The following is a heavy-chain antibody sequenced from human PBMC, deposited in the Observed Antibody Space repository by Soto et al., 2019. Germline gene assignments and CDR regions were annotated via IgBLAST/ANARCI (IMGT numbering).Heavy chain of an antibody. CDR1: GGSISSGGYY. CDR2: IYNNGNA. V-gene: IGHV4-31*03. CDR3: ARGEPYGDFAY. D-gene: IGHD4-17*01. Sequence: SETLSLTCTVSGGSISSGGYYWSWIRQHPVKGLEWIGYIYNNGNAYYNPSLESRTTISRDTSKNQFSLKVTSVTAADTAVYYCARGEPYGDFAYWGQGTLVTVSS. J-gene: IGHJ4*02.